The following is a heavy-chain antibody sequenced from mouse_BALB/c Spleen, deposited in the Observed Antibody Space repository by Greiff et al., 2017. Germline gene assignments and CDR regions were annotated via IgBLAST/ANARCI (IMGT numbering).Heavy chain of an antibody. CDR3: ARDCNYPYYYAMDY. D-gene: IGHD2-1*01. Sequence: EVQRVESGGGLVQPGGSRKLSCAASGFTFSSFGMHWVRQAPEKGLEWVAYISSGSSTIYYADTVKGRFTISRDNPKNTLFLQMTSLRSEDTAMYYCARDCNYPYYYAMDYWGQGTSVTVSS. CDR1: GFTFSSFG. V-gene: IGHV5-17*02. CDR2: ISSGSSTI. J-gene: IGHJ4*01.